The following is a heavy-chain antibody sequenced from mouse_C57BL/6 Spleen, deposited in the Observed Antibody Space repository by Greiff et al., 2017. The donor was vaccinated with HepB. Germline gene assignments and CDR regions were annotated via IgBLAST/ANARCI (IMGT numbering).Heavy chain of an antibody. CDR3: AREPTVVGGGFAY. J-gene: IGHJ3*01. CDR2: INPGSGCT. V-gene: IGHV1-54*01. D-gene: IGHD1-1*01. CDR1: GYAFTNYL. Sequence: VKLMESGAELVRPGTSVKVSCKASGYAFTNYLIEWVKQRPGQGLEWIGVINPGSGCTNYNEKFKGKATLTADKSSSTAYMQLSSLTSEDSAVYFCAREPTVVGGGFAYWGQGTLVTVSA.